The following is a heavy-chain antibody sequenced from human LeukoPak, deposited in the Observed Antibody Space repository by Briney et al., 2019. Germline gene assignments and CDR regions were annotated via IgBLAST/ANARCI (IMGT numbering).Heavy chain of an antibody. D-gene: IGHD2-15*01. CDR3: AKDAYSWPRDSLGIEGYFDY. V-gene: IGHV3-15*01. Sequence: PGGSLRLSCAASGFTFSNAWMSWVRQAPGKGLEWVGRIKSKTDGGTTDYAAPVKGRFTISRDDSKNTLYLQMNSLKTEDTAVYYCAKDAYSWPRDSLGIEGYFDYWGQGTLVTVSS. CDR2: IKSKTDGGTT. CDR1: GFTFSNAW. J-gene: IGHJ4*02.